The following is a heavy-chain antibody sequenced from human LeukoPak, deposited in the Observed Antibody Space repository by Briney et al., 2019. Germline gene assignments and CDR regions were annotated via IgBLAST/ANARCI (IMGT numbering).Heavy chain of an antibody. CDR1: GFTFSSYA. D-gene: IGHD2-2*02. Sequence: GGSLRLSCAASGFTFSSYAMSWVRQAPGKGLEWVSAISGSGGSTYYADSVKGRFTISRDNSKNTLYLQMNSLRAEDTAVYYCAKALDIVVVPAAISDYWGQGTLVTVS. CDR2: ISGSGGST. CDR3: AKALDIVVVPAAISDY. V-gene: IGHV3-23*01. J-gene: IGHJ4*02.